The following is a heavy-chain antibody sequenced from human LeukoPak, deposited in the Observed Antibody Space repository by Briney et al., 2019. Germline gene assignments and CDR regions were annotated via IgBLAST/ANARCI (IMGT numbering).Heavy chain of an antibody. CDR1: GGSFSGYY. J-gene: IGHJ6*03. V-gene: IGHV4-34*01. Sequence: SETLSLTCAVYGGSFSGYYWSWIRQPPGKGLEWIGEINHSGSTNYNPSLKSRVTISVDTSKNQFSLKLPSVTAADTAVYYCAGTDYYYLDVWGKGTTVTISS. CDR2: INHSGST. CDR3: AGTDYYYLDV.